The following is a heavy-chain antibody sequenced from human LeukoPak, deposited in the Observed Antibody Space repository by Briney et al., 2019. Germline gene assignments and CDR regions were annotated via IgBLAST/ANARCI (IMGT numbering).Heavy chain of an antibody. CDR2: ISGSGGST. J-gene: IGHJ4*02. CDR3: AKLDIIVVPAASLDY. CDR1: GLTFSSYA. D-gene: IGHD2-2*03. V-gene: IGHV3-23*01. Sequence: AGRSLRLSCAASGLTFSSYAMRWVSQAPGKGLEWVSAISGSGGSTYYADSVEGRFTNSRDNSKNTLYLQMNSLRAEDPAVYYFAKLDIIVVPAASLDYWGQETLVTVSS.